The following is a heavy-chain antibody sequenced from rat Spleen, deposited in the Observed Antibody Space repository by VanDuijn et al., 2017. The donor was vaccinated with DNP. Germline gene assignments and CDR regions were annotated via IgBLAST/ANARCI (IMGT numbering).Heavy chain of an antibody. CDR3: ARFWLGLEVRAMDA. V-gene: IGHV3-1*01. CDR2: ISYGGST. Sequence: EVQLQESGPGLVKPSQSLSLTCSVTGYSITSNYWGWIRKFPVSEMELIGHISYGGSTRYNPSLKSRISITRDTTKNQFFLQLNSLPTEGTTTCCCARFWLGLEVRAMDAESQGTSVTVSS. CDR1: GYSITSNY. D-gene: IGHD4-4*01. J-gene: IGHJ4*01.